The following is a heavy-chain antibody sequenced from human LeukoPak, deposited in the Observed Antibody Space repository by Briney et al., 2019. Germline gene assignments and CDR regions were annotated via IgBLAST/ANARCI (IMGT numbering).Heavy chain of an antibody. D-gene: IGHD4-23*01. CDR2: ISGSGDST. V-gene: IGHV3-23*01. CDR3: ATHYGGHGGEHY. CDR1: GFTFSNYA. J-gene: IGHJ4*02. Sequence: AGGSLRLSCAASGFTFSNYAMTWVRQAPGKGLEWVSTISGSGDSTYYADSVKGRFTISRDNSKNTLYLQMNSLRAEDTALYYCATHYGGHGGEHYCGQGTLVTVSS.